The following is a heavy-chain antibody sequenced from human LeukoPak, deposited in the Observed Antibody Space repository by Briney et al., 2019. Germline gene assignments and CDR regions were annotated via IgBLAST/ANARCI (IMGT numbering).Heavy chain of an antibody. V-gene: IGHV7-4-1*02. J-gene: IGHJ4*02. CDR2: INTNNGEP. D-gene: IGHD6-19*01. CDR3: ARSYIAVAGLDY. CDR1: GYSFTSYA. Sequence: ASVTVSCTASGYSFTSYAMNWMWQAPGPGLEWMGWINTNNGEPTNAQGFTGRCVFSLDTPVSTAYLQISSLKAEDTAVYYCARSYIAVAGLDYWGQGTLVTVSS.